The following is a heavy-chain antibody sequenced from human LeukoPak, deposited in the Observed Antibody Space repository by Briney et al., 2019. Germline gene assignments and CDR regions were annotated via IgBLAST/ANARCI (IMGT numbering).Heavy chain of an antibody. CDR3: ARETGGLTAAGRFDY. V-gene: IGHV4-4*07. Sequence: SETLSLTCTVSGGSISSYYWSWIRQPAGKGLEWIGRIYTSGSTNYNPSPKSRVTISLDTSKNQFSLKLSSVTVADTAVYYCARETGGLTAAGRFDYWGQGTLVTVSS. CDR2: IYTSGST. D-gene: IGHD6-13*01. CDR1: GGSISSYY. J-gene: IGHJ4*02.